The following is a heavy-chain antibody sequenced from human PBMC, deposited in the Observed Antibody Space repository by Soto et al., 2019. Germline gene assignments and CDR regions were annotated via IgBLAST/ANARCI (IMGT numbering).Heavy chain of an antibody. V-gene: IGHV3-23*01. CDR2: ISGSGGST. CDR3: AKDLRWVRGVIKWGENYYGMDV. Sequence: GGSLRLSCAASGFTFSSYAMSWVRQAPGKGLEWVSAISGSGGSTYYADSVKGRFTISRDNSKNTLYLQMNSLRAEDTAVYYCAKDLRWVRGVIKWGENYYGMDVWGQGTTVTVSS. CDR1: GFTFSSYA. J-gene: IGHJ6*02. D-gene: IGHD3-10*01.